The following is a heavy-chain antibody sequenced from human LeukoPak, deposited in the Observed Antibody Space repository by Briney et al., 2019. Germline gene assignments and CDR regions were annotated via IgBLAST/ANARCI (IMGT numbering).Heavy chain of an antibody. CDR1: GFSLSTSGVS. Sequence: SGPTLVKPTQTLTLTCTFSGFSLSTSGVSVVWIRQPPGKALDWLALIYWNDDNRYSPSLKSRLTTTKHTSKNQVVLKMTNTDPVDTATYYCAHYGDYRFMYYFDYWGQGTPVTVSS. D-gene: IGHD4-17*01. CDR3: AHYGDYRFMYYFDY. CDR2: IYWNDDN. J-gene: IGHJ4*02. V-gene: IGHV2-5*01.